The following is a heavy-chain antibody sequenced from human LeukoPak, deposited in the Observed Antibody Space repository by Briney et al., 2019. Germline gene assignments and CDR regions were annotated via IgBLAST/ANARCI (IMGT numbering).Heavy chain of an antibody. CDR1: GDTFSSNSAD. V-gene: IGHV6-1*01. CDR2: TYYRSKWYN. D-gene: IGHD3-10*01. CDR3: ARDRASGYWYFDL. J-gene: IGHJ2*01. Sequence: SQTLSLTCAVSGDTFSSNSADWNWITQSPSRGLESLGRTYYRSKWYNDYAVSVKSRITINPDTSKNQFSLQLYSVTPEDTAVYYCARDRASGYWYFDLWGRGTLVTVSS.